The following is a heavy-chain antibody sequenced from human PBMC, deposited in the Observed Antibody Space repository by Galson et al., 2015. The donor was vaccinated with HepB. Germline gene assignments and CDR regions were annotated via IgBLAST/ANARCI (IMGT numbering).Heavy chain of an antibody. V-gene: IGHV5-10-1*01. D-gene: IGHD4-17*01. CDR3: ATRGSGYGDYVSSYSYGMDV. CDR2: IVPSDSYT. CDR1: GYSFTSYW. J-gene: IGHJ6*02. Sequence: SGAEVKKPGESLRISWKGSGYSFTSYWISWVREMPGKGLEWMGRIVPSDSYTNYSPSFQGHVTISADKSISTAYLQWSSLKASDTAMYYCATRGSGYGDYVSSYSYGMDVWGQGTTVPVSS.